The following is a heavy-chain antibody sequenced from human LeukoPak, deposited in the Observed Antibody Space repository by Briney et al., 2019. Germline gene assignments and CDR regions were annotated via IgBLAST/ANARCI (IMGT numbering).Heavy chain of an antibody. V-gene: IGHV1-69*04. CDR1: GGTFSSYA. J-gene: IGHJ4*02. CDR3: ARSLSGSYVFPYYFDY. D-gene: IGHD1-26*01. Sequence: ASVKVSCKASGGTFSSYAIGWVRQAPGQGLEWMGRIIPILGIANYAQKFQGRVTITADKSTSTAYMELSSLRSEDTAVYYCARSLSGSYVFPYYFDYWGQGTLVTVSS. CDR2: IIPILGIA.